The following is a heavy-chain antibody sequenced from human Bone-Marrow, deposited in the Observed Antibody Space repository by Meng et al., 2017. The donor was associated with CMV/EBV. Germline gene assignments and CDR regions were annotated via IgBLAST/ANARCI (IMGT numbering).Heavy chain of an antibody. J-gene: IGHJ6*02. CDR2: MSYSGST. D-gene: IGHD3-3*01. CDR1: SGSVNSGNYY. Sequence: SETLSLTCTVSSGSVNSGNYYWTWIRQPPGKGLEWIGFMSYSGSTSYNPSLKSRVTMSLDTSKNQFSLKLSSVTAADTAVYYCARQGEWLLFPNYYYYGMDVWGQGTTVTVSS. V-gene: IGHV4-61*01. CDR3: ARQGEWLLFPNYYYYGMDV.